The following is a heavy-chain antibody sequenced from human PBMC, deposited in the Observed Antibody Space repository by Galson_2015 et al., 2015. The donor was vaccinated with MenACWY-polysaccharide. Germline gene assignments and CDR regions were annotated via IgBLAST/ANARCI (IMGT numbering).Heavy chain of an antibody. CDR2: ISYDGSNK. CDR3: ARDLLGYCSGGSCYGFDY. Sequence: SLRLSCAASVFTFSSYAMHWVRQAPGKGLEWVAVISYDGSNKYYADSVKGRFTISRDNSKNTLYLQMNSLRAEDTAVYYCARDLLGYCSGGSCYGFDYWGQGTLVTVSS. CDR1: VFTFSSYA. D-gene: IGHD2-15*01. V-gene: IGHV3-30-3*01. J-gene: IGHJ4*02.